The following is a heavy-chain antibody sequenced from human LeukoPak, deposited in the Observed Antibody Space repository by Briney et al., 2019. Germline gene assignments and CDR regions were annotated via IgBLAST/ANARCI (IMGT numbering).Heavy chain of an antibody. CDR2: INPNSGGT. CDR1: GYTFTCYY. D-gene: IGHD2-2*01. J-gene: IGHJ4*02. V-gene: IGHV1-2*02. CDR3: AREEGYCSSTSCSATFDY. Sequence: ASVKVSCKASGYTFTCYYMHWVRQAPGQGLEWMGWINPNSGGTNYAQKFQGRVTMTRDTSISTAYMELSRLRSDDTAVYYCAREEGYCSSTSCSATFDYWGQGTLVTVSS.